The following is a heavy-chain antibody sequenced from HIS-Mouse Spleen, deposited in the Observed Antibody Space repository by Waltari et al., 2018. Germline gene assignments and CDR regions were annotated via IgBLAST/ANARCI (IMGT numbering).Heavy chain of an antibody. CDR3: AREIPYSSSWYDWYFDL. Sequence: EVQLVQSGAEVKKPGESLKISCKGSGYSFTSYWIGWGRQMPGKGLEWMGVIHPGDSDTRSSPSFQGQVTISADKSISTAYLQWSSLKASDTAMYYCAREIPYSSSWYDWYFDLWGRGTLVTVSS. CDR1: GYSFTSYW. CDR2: IHPGDSDT. D-gene: IGHD6-13*01. V-gene: IGHV5-51*01. J-gene: IGHJ2*01.